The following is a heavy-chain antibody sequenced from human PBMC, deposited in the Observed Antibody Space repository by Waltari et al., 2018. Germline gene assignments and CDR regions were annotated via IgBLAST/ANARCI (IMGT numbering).Heavy chain of an antibody. Sequence: QVQLQESGPGLVKPSETLSLTCAVSGYSISNGYYWSWIRQPPGKGVEWIGGIKHTGTTYYNASLKSPVTISVDPSQNQFSLNLSFGTAAEKALYFCARGGRWSYMGSFDIWGQGPMVTVSS. CDR2: IKHTGTT. J-gene: IGHJ3*02. CDR1: GYSISNGYY. V-gene: IGHV4-38-2*01. CDR3: ARGGRWSYMGSFDI. D-gene: IGHD1-26*01.